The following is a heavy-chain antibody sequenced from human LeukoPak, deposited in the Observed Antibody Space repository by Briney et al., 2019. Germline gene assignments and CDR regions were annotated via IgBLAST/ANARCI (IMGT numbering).Heavy chain of an antibody. CDR3: ARDITKRWLQLSPFDY. CDR1: GYTFTGYY. Sequence: ASVKVSCKASGYTFTGYYMHWARQAPGQGLEWMGWINPNSGGTNYAQKFQGRVTMTRDTSISTAYMELSRLRSDDTAVYYCARDITKRWLQLSPFDYWGQGTLVTVSS. J-gene: IGHJ4*02. V-gene: IGHV1-2*02. D-gene: IGHD5-24*01. CDR2: INPNSGGT.